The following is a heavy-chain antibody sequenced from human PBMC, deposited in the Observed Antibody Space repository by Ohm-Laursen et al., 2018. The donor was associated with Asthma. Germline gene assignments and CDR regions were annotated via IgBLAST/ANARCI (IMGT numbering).Heavy chain of an antibody. Sequence: SLRLSCAASGFTFSNFAMHWVRQAPGKGLEWVSIITSDGSWIFYADSVKGRFTISRDNSKNTLYMQMNSLRAEDTAVYYCARRDFSGGDPSAAFDNWGQGTMVTVSS. CDR1: GFTFSNFA. CDR2: ITSDGSWI. D-gene: IGHD2-21*02. CDR3: ARRDFSGGDPSAAFDN. V-gene: IGHV3-30-3*01. J-gene: IGHJ3*02.